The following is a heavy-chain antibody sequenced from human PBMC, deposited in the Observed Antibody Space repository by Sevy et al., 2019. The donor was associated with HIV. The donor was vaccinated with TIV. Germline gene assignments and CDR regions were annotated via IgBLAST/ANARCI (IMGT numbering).Heavy chain of an antibody. J-gene: IGHJ4*02. CDR3: VAANSWEDY. CDR1: GYTFSSYW. D-gene: IGHD6-13*01. Sequence: GGSLRLSCEGSGYTFSSYWMHCVRQAPGKGLEWVSRVNSDGDTAYADSVKGRFTMSRDNAENTMSLQMNSLRADDTGLYYCVAANSWEDYWGQGTLVTVSS. V-gene: IGHV3-74*01. CDR2: VNSDGDT.